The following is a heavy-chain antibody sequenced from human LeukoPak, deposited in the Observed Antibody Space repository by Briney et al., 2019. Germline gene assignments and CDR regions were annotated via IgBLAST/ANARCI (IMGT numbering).Heavy chain of an antibody. CDR3: ARGLDSSSPVDY. V-gene: IGHV4-30-4*01. J-gene: IGHJ4*02. Sequence: TSQTLSLTCTVSGGSISSGDYYWSWIRQPPGKGLEWIGYIYYSGSTYYNPSLKSRVTISVDTSKNQFSLKLSSVTAADTAVYYCARGLDSSSPVDYWGQGTLVTVSS. CDR1: GGSISSGDYY. CDR2: IYYSGST. D-gene: IGHD6-6*01.